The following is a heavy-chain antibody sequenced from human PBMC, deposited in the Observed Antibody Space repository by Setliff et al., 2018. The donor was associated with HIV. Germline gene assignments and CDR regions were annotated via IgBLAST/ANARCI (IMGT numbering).Heavy chain of an antibody. V-gene: IGHV3-33*05. CDR1: GFTFSNYG. D-gene: IGHD2-2*01. J-gene: IGHJ6*03. Sequence: LSLSCAASGFTFSNYGMHWVRQAPGKGLEWVAIISYDETTKLYADSVKGRFTISRGNSKNTLYLQMNSLRAEDTAVYYCAKEQVPAAIQFHYYYMDVWGKGTTVTVSS. CDR3: AKEQVPAAIQFHYYYMDV. CDR2: ISYDETTK.